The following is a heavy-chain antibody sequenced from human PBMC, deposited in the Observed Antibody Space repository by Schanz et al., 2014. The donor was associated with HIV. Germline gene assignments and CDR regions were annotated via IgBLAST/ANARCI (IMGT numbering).Heavy chain of an antibody. V-gene: IGHV3-30*18. J-gene: IGHJ5*02. D-gene: IGHD5-18*01. CDR1: GFTFDSYG. CDR3: VKAYSSGFSGAGS. Sequence: QVQLVESGGGVVQPGRSLRLSCAASGFTFDSYGIHWVRQAPGKGLEWVAVISYDGTNKKFADSVKGRFTISRDNSRNALYLHINSLRADDTAIYYCVKAYSSGFSGAGSWGQGALVTVSS. CDR2: ISYDGTNK.